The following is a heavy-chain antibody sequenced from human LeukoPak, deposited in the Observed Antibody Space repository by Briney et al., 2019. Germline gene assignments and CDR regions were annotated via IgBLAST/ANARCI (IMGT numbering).Heavy chain of an antibody. D-gene: IGHD3-22*01. V-gene: IGHV3-30-3*01. CDR1: GFTFSSYA. CDR3: ARVDTMIVVAAFDI. Sequence: PGGSLRLSCAASGFTFSSYAMHWVRQAPGKGLEWVAVISYDGSNKYYADSVKGRFTISRDNSKNTLYLQMNSLRAEDTAVYYCARVDTMIVVAAFDIWGQGTMVTVSS. J-gene: IGHJ3*02. CDR2: ISYDGSNK.